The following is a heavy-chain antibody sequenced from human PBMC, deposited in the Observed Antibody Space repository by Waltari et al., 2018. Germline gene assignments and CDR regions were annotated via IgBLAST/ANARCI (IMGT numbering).Heavy chain of an antibody. D-gene: IGHD3-22*01. CDR1: GGTFSSYA. CDR3: ARSQYYYDSSGYYDYFDY. CDR2: IIPIFGTA. J-gene: IGHJ4*02. Sequence: QVQLVQSGAEVKKPGSSVKVSCKASGGTFSSYAISWVRQAPGQGLEWMGGIIPIFGTANYAQKFQGRVTITADESTSTAYMELSSLRSEDTAVYYCARSQYYYDSSGYYDYFDYWGQGTLVTVSS. V-gene: IGHV1-69*01.